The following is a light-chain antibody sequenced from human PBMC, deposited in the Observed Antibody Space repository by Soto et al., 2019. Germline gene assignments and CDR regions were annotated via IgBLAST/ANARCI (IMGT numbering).Light chain of an antibody. V-gene: IGLV2-14*01. Sequence: QSALTQPASVSGSPGQSITISCTGTSSDVGGYNFVSWYQHHPGKAPKLMLYEVSNRPSGVSNRFSGSKSGNTASLTISGLQAEDEADYYCSSYTSSSTVVFGGGTQLTVL. J-gene: IGLJ2*01. CDR3: SSYTSSSTVV. CDR2: EVS. CDR1: SSDVGGYNF.